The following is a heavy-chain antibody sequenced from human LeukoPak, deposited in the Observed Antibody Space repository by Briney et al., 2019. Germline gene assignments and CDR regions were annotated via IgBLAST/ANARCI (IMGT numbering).Heavy chain of an antibody. CDR2: IKTDGSSK. CDR1: GFTFSSYW. D-gene: IGHD5/OR15-5a*01. CDR3: ARGVSGTGPDI. Sequence: GGSLRLSCAASGFTFSSYWMHWVRQAPGKGLVWVSRIKTDGSSKDYADSVKGRFTISRDNAKNTMYLQMNSLRAEDTAVYYCARGVSGTGPDIWGLGTMVTVSS. V-gene: IGHV3-74*01. J-gene: IGHJ3*02.